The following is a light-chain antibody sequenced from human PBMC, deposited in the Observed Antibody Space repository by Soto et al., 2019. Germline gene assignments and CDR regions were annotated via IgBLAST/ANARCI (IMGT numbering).Light chain of an antibody. Sequence: IQLTQSPSSLSASVGDRVNITCRASQDISTYLAWYQQHPGRAPKLLVFLASTLESGVPSSFSGIGSGTDFTLTISSLQHDDFATYHCQQLDSDPPWTFGQGTRVEIK. CDR3: QQLDSDPPWT. CDR1: QDISTY. J-gene: IGKJ1*01. CDR2: LAS. V-gene: IGKV1-9*01.